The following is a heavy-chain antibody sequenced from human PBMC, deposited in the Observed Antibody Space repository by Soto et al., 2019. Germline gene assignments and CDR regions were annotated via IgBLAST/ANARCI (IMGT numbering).Heavy chain of an antibody. J-gene: IGHJ5*02. CDR3: ATGGRGEERRFDP. CDR2: ISYDGSNK. Sequence: QVQLVEFGGGVVQPGRSLRLSCAASGFTFSSYGMHWVSQAPGKGLEWVAVISYDGSNKYYADSVKGRFTISRDNSKNTLYLQMNSLRAEDTAVYYCATGGRGEERRFDPWGQGTLVTVSS. CDR1: GFTFSSYG. D-gene: IGHD3-10*01. V-gene: IGHV3-30*03.